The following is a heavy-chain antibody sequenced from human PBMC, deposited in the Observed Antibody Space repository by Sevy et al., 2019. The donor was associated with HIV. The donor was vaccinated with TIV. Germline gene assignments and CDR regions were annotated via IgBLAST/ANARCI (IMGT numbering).Heavy chain of an antibody. CDR1: GFTVSRNY. D-gene: IGHD1-26*01. V-gene: IGHV3-53*01. J-gene: IGHJ4*02. CDR3: ARERIVGATWGGFDY. Sequence: GGSLRLSCAASGFTVSRNYMSWVRQAPGKGLEWVSVIYSGGSTYYADSVKGRFTISRDNSKNTLYLQTNSLRAEDTAVYYCARERIVGATWGGFDYWGQGTLVTVSS. CDR2: IYSGGST.